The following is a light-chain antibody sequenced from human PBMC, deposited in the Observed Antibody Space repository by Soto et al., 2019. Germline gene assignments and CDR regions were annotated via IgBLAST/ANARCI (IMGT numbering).Light chain of an antibody. CDR1: SSNIGKNY. CDR3: GTWDSSLSVWM. CDR2: DNN. V-gene: IGLV1-51*01. Sequence: QAVVTQPPSLSAAPGQKVTISCSGSSSNIGKNYVSWYQHLPGAAPKLLIYDNNKRPSGIPDRFSGSKSGTSATLDITGLQTGDEADYYCGTWDSSLSVWMFGGGTKLTVL. J-gene: IGLJ3*02.